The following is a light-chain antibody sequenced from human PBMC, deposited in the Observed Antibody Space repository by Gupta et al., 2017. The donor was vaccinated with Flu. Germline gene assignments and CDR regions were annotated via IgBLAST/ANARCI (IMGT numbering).Light chain of an antibody. J-gene: IGKJ2*03. Sequence: ELVLKQSPGPLSLSPGERATLSCRASQSVRSSYLAWYQQKPGQAPRLLIYGASSRATGIPDRFSGSGSGTDFTLTISRLEPEDFAVYYCQQYGSSPKYSFGQGTKLEIK. CDR3: QQYGSSPKYS. CDR2: GAS. CDR1: QSVRSSY. V-gene: IGKV3-20*01.